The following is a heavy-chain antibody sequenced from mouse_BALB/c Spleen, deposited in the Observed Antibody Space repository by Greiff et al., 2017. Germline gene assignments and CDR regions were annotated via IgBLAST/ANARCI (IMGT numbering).Heavy chain of an antibody. J-gene: IGHJ4*01. CDR1: GDSITSGY. V-gene: IGHV3-8*02. D-gene: IGHD2-14*01. Sequence: EVKLLESGPSLVKPSQTLSLTCSVTGDSITSGYWNWIRKFPGNKLEYMGYISYSGSTYYNPSLKSRISITRDTSKNQYYLQLNSVTTEDTATYYCAKDRYDDGAMDYWGQGTSVTVSS. CDR2: ISYSGST. CDR3: AKDRYDDGAMDY.